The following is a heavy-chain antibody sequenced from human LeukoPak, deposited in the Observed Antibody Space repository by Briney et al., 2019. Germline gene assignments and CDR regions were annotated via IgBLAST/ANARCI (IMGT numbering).Heavy chain of an antibody. CDR1: GFTFSSYA. J-gene: IGHJ4*02. Sequence: GGSLRLSCAASGFTFSSYAMSWVRQAPGKGLEWVSAISGSGGSTYYADSVKGRFTISRDNSKNTLYLQMNSLRAEDTAVYYCARDGRAAAGTKPDYWGQGTLVTVSS. V-gene: IGHV3-23*01. CDR3: ARDGRAAAGTKPDY. D-gene: IGHD6-13*01. CDR2: ISGSGGST.